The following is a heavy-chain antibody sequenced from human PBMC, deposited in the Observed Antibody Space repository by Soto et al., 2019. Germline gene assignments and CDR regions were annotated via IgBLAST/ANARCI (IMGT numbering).Heavy chain of an antibody. J-gene: IGHJ6*03. V-gene: IGHV3-23*01. CDR2: ISGGGSDT. D-gene: IGHD2-2*01. CDR1: GFTFRSYA. Sequence: PGGSLRLSCSASGFTFRSYAMSWVRQAPGRGLEWVSGISGGGSDTYYSDSVRGRFTISRDNSKNTLYLQMNSLRVEDSAVYYCARDPPVTVPAAVMSYYYYYMDVWGKGTTVTVSS. CDR3: ARDPPVTVPAAVMSYYYYYMDV.